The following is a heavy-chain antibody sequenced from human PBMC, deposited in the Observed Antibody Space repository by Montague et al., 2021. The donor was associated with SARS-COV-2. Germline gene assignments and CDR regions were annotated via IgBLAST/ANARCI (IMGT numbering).Heavy chain of an antibody. D-gene: IGHD4-11*01. CDR2: INNRGNT. CDR1: GDSISSSNCY. Sequence: SETLSLTCTVSGDSISSSNCYWGWIRQPPGKGLEWIGSINNRGNTYNNPSLRSRVSISVDTSKNQFSLNVRSVTAADTGLFYCVRVTHPRSAWPYYMDVWGKGTTVTV. J-gene: IGHJ6*03. CDR3: VRVTHPRSAWPYYMDV. V-gene: IGHV4-39*01.